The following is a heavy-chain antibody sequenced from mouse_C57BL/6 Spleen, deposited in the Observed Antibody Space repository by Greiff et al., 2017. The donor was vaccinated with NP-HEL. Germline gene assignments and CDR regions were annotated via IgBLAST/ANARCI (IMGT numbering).Heavy chain of an antibody. CDR1: GYSFTDYN. D-gene: IGHD1-1*01. V-gene: IGHV1-39*01. J-gene: IGHJ1*03. CDR3: ARAPTVVATEYFDV. CDR2: INPNYGTT. Sequence: LQESGPELVKPGASVKISCKASGYSFTDYNMNWVKQSNGKSLEWIGVINPNYGTTSYNPKFKGKATLTVDQSSSTAYMQLNSLTSEDSAVYYCARAPTVVATEYFDVWGTGTTVTVSS.